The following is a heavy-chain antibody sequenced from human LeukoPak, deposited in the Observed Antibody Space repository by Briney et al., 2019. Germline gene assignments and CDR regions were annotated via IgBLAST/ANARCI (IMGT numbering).Heavy chain of an antibody. J-gene: IGHJ4*02. CDR2: IDGDGRST. CDR3: ARAGDS. Sequence: GGSLRLSCTASGFTFSSHWMHWVRQAPGKGLVWVSRIDGDGRSTSYADSVKGRFTISRDNAKNTLFLQMDSLRPEDTAFYYRARAGDSWGQGTLVTVSS. CDR1: GFTFSSHW. V-gene: IGHV3-74*01.